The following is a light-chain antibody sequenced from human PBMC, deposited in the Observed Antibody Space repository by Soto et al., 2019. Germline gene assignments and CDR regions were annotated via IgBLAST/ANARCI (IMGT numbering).Light chain of an antibody. J-gene: IGKJ5*01. CDR3: QQYHSDPIP. V-gene: IGKV4-1*01. Sequence: TDTQKCLAVSLCEGPSINCKTSQSVLSNNKNFLAWFQQKSGQPPKLLLYWASTRESGVPDRFSGSGSGTDFTLTITSLQAEDVAGYCCQQYHSDPIPFGQGRLLAI. CDR2: WAS. CDR1: QSVLSNNKNF.